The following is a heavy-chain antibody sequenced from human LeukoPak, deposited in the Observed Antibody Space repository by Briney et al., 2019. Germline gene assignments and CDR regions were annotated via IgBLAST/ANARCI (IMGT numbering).Heavy chain of an antibody. D-gene: IGHD3-22*01. CDR2: ISAYNGNT. Sequence: ASVYVSCKASGYTFTSYGISWVRQPPGQGLELMGWISAYNGNTNYAQKFQGRVTMTTDTSTSIAYMELKSLRSDDAAVYYCAKDLGDYCYDSSGYVGDYWGQGTLVTVSS. J-gene: IGHJ4*02. V-gene: IGHV1-18*01. CDR1: GYTFTSYG. CDR3: AKDLGDYCYDSSGYVGDY.